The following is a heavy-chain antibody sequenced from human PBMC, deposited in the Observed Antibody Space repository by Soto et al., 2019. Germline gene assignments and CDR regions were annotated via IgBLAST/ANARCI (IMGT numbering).Heavy chain of an antibody. V-gene: IGHV4-59*01. D-gene: IGHD2-15*01. J-gene: IGHJ6*04. CDR3: ASDSRVVVAAYSLLGMDV. CDR2: IYYSGST. Sequence: PSETLSLTCTVSCGSISSYYWSWIRQPPGKGLEGIGYIYYSGSTNYNPSLKSRVTISVDTSKNQFSLKLSSVTAADTAVYYCASDSRVVVAAYSLLGMDVWGKGTTVTVSS. CDR1: CGSISSYY.